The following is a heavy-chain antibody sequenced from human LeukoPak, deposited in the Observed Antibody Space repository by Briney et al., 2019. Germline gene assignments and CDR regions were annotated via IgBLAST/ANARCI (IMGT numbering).Heavy chain of an antibody. CDR1: GGSISSSIW. CDR3: ARGEQYGSGTVEFGY. V-gene: IGHV4-4*02. CDR2: IYRSGST. Sequence: PSGTLSLTCSVSGGSISSSIWWSGVRQPPEKGLEWIGEIYRSGSTNYHPTLKSRVTMSVDKSRNQLSLSLTSLTAADTAVYYCARGEQYGSGTVEFGYWGQGTLVTVSS. D-gene: IGHD3-10*01. J-gene: IGHJ4*02.